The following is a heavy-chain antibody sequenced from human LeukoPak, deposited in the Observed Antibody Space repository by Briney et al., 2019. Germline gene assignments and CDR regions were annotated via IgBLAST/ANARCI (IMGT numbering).Heavy chain of an antibody. CDR2: INQNGSVQ. V-gene: IGHV3-7*01. CDR1: GSTFSNYW. D-gene: IGHD4/OR15-4a*01. J-gene: IGHJ4*02. CDR3: ARDQGAPGDY. Sequence: PGGSLRLSCAASGSTFSNYWMTWVRQAPGKGLEWVANINQNGSVQLYVDSVKGRLTISRDNAKNSLYLQMNNLRAEDTALYFCARDQGAPGDYWGQGTLVTVSS.